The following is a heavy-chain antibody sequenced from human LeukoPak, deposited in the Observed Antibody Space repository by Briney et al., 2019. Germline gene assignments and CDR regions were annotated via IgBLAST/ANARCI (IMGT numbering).Heavy chain of an antibody. CDR1: GFTFSTYA. J-gene: IGHJ4*02. Sequence: HPGGSLRLSCAASGFTFSTYAIHWVRQAPGKGLEWVGVISYDGNNKFYADADSVKGRFTISRDNSKNTLYLQMNSLRAEDTAVYYCARGLSGSYGSGYWGQGTLVTVSS. CDR3: ARGLSGSYGSGY. D-gene: IGHD6-19*01. CDR2: ISYDGNNK. V-gene: IGHV3-30*04.